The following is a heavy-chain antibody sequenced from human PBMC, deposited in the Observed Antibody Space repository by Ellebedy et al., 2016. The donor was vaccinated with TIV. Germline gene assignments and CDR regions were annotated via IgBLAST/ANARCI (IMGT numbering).Heavy chain of an antibody. D-gene: IGHD5-12*01. CDR3: ARGKTEATN. CDR2: MNPDIGNT. J-gene: IGHJ4*02. V-gene: IGHV1-8*01. Sequence: ASVKVSCXTSGYTFTSHDINWVRQATGQGLEWMGWMNPDIGNTGYAQKFQGRVTMTRNTSISTAYMELSSLTSEDTAVYYCARGKTEATNWGQGTLVTVSP. CDR1: GYTFTSHD.